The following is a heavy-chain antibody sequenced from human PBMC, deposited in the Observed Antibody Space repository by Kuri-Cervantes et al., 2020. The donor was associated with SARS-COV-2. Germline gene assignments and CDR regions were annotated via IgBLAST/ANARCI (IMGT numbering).Heavy chain of an antibody. J-gene: IGHJ4*02. CDR3: ATLVGARPN. CDR1: GFTFDDYA. CDR2: ISWNSGSI. D-gene: IGHD1-26*01. Sequence: SLKISCAASGFTFDDYAMHWVRQAPGKGLEWVSGISWNSGSIGYADSVKGRFTISRDNAKNSLYLQMNSLRAEDTALYYCATLVGARPNWGQGTLVTVSS. V-gene: IGHV3-9*01.